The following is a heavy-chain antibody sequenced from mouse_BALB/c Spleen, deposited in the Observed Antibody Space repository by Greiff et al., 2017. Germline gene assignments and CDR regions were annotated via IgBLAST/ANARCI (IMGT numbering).Heavy chain of an antibody. D-gene: IGHD2-14*01. J-gene: IGHJ4*01. CDR1: GFTFSSFG. CDR3: ARDGEVRGYAMDY. Sequence: EVKVVESGGGLVQPGGSRKLSCAASGFTFSSFGMHWVRQAPEKGLEWVAYISSGSSTIYYADTVKGRFTISRDNPKNTLFLQMTSLRSEDTAMYYCARDGEVRGYAMDYWGQGTSVTVSS. CDR2: ISSGSSTI. V-gene: IGHV5-17*02.